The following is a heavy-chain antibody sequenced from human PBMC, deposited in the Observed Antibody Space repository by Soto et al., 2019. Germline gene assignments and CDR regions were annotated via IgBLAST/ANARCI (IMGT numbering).Heavy chain of an antibody. Sequence: QVQLVESGGGVVQPGRSLRLSCAASGFTFSSYGMHWVRQAPGKGLEWVAVISYDGSNKYYADSVKGRFTISRDNSKNTLYLQMNSLRAADTAVYYCAKGGSRNYFDYWGQGTLVTVSS. D-gene: IGHD3-10*01. CDR3: AKGGSRNYFDY. V-gene: IGHV3-30*18. J-gene: IGHJ4*02. CDR2: ISYDGSNK. CDR1: GFTFSSYG.